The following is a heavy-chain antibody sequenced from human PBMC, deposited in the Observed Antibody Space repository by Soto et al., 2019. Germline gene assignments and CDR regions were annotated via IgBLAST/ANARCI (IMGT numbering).Heavy chain of an antibody. CDR3: ARQDSKFAIAAAGTLDYYYYGVDV. J-gene: IGHJ6*02. CDR2: IYPGDSDT. Sequence: PGESLKISCKGSGYSFSSYWIGWVRQMPGKGLEWMGIIYPGDSDTRYRPSFQGQVTISVDKSISTAYLQWSSLKASDTAMYYCARQDSKFAIAAAGTLDYYYYGVDVWGQGTTVTVSS. V-gene: IGHV5-51*01. CDR1: GYSFSSYW. D-gene: IGHD6-13*01.